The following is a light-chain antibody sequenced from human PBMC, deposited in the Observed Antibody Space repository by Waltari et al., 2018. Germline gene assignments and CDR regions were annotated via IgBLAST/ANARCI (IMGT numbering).Light chain of an antibody. Sequence: DIVMTQSPDSLAVSLGESATINCKSSQSFLYSANNKNYLAWYQQKPGQPPRLLIYWASTRKSGVPDRFSGSGSGTDFTLTISSLQAEDVAVYYCQQYYSSPYSFGQGTKLGIK. J-gene: IGKJ2*03. V-gene: IGKV4-1*01. CDR3: QQYYSSPYS. CDR2: WAS. CDR1: QSFLYSANNKNY.